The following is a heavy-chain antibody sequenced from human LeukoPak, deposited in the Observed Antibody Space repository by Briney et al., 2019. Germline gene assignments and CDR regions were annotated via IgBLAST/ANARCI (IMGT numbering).Heavy chain of an antibody. Sequence: PGGSLRLSCAASGFTFSDYYMSWIRQAPGKGLEWISYISSSGTIIYYAGAMRGRFTISRDNAKNSLYLQMNSLRAEDTAVYYCARDRGYYYGMDVWGQGTTVTVSS. D-gene: IGHD3-10*01. CDR3: ARDRGYYYGMDV. CDR1: GFTFSDYY. V-gene: IGHV3-11*04. J-gene: IGHJ6*02. CDR2: ISSSGTII.